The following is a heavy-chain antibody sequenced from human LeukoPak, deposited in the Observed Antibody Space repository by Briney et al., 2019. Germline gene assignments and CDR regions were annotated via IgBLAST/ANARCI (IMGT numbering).Heavy chain of an antibody. CDR2: MSYDGTNK. CDR3: AKRGYCSGGRCYSFHFDY. J-gene: IGHJ4*02. V-gene: IGHV3-30*18. D-gene: IGHD2-15*01. CDR1: GFTFSSHG. Sequence: GRSLRLSCAASGFTFSSHGMHWVRQAPGKGLEWVALMSYDGTNKVYADSVKGRFTISRDNSKNTLYLEMDNLRAEDTAVYYCAKRGYCSGGRCYSFHFDYWGQGTLVTVSS.